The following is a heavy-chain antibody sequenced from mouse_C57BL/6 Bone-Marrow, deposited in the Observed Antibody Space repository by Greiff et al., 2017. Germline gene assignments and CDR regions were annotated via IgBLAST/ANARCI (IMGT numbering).Heavy chain of an antibody. CDR3: ARTDYYGSSFAY. J-gene: IGHJ3*01. Sequence: EVQLQQSGPGLVKPSQSLSLTCSVTGYSITSGYYWNWIRQFPGNKLEWMGYISYDGSNNYNPSLKNRISITRDTSKNKFFLKLNSVTTEDTATYYCARTDYYGSSFAYWGQGTLVTVSA. CDR2: ISYDGSN. CDR1: GYSITSGYY. D-gene: IGHD1-1*01. V-gene: IGHV3-6*01.